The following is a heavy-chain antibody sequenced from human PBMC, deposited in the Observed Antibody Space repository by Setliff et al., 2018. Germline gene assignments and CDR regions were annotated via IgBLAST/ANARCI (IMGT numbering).Heavy chain of an antibody. V-gene: IGHV3-11*01. CDR2: ISSSGSTI. D-gene: IGHD3-22*01. CDR3: ARDRASYYYDGSSIIDY. Sequence: GGSLRLSCAASGFTFSDYYMSWIRQAPGKGLEWVSYISSSGSTICYADSVKGRFTISRDNAKNSLYLQMNSLRAEDTAVYYCARDRASYYYDGSSIIDYWGQGTLVTVSS. CDR1: GFTFSDYY. J-gene: IGHJ4*02.